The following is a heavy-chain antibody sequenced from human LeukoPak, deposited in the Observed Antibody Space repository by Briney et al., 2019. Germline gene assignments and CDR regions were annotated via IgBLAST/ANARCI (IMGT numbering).Heavy chain of an antibody. V-gene: IGHV7-4-1*02. CDR1: GYTFASYP. D-gene: IGHD3-10*01. CDR3: ARVIVGELLHPFDY. J-gene: IGHJ4*02. Sequence: ASVKVSCKTSGYTFASYPMTWVRQAPGQGLEWMGWIDTNTGNPTYAQGFTGRFVFSLDTSVSTAYLQISSLKAEDTAVYYCARVIVGELLHPFDYWGQGTLVTVSS. CDR2: IDTNTGNP.